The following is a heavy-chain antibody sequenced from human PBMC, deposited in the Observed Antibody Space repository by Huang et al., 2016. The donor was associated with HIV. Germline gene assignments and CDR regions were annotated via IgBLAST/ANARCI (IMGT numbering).Heavy chain of an antibody. V-gene: IGHV3-7*01. CDR1: TLRFGAYW. Sequence: VESGGRLVQPGGALRLSCVVSTLRFGAYWIIWVRQSPGKGLEWVDKIKQDESEKYYVDSVKGRFNISRDNAKKVLFLEMNNVRVEDTATYYCATKTAAMDIWGQGTTVTVS. J-gene: IGHJ6*02. CDR3: ATKTAAMDI. D-gene: IGHD1-7*01. CDR2: IKQDESEK.